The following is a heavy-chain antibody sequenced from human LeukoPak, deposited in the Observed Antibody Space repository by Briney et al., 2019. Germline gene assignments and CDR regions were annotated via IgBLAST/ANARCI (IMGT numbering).Heavy chain of an antibody. J-gene: IGHJ3*02. D-gene: IGHD3-22*01. Sequence: PSETLSLTCTVSGDSISSTNYYWGWIRQPPGKGLEWIGSIYYSGSTFNNPSLKGRVTISVDTSKNQFSLKLSSVTAADTAVYYCARDLDSSGYDDAFDIWGQGTMVTVSS. V-gene: IGHV4-39*07. CDR1: GDSISSTNYY. CDR2: IYYSGST. CDR3: ARDLDSSGYDDAFDI.